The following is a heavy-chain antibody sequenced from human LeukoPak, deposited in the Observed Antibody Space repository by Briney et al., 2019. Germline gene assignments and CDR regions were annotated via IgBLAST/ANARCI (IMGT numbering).Heavy chain of an antibody. V-gene: IGHV4-59*08. CDR2: VYDSDST. CDR3: ARSGNATPKLWAFDI. CDR1: GGSLSGYY. Sequence: PSETLSLTCTVSGGSLSGYYWSWIRQPPGKGLEWIGYVYDSDSTNYNPSLKSRVIILLDRTKNQFSLKLTSMTAADTAVYHCARSGNATPKLWAFDIWGQGTMVTVSS. D-gene: IGHD2-15*01. J-gene: IGHJ3*02.